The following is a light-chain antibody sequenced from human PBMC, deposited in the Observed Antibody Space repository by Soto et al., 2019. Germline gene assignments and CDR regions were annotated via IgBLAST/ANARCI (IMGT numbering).Light chain of an antibody. J-gene: IGLJ1*01. CDR3: YSYAVSDTSYV. Sequence: QSVLTQPASVSGSPGQSITISCTGTSSDIGGYNFVSWYHQHPGKAPKLMIYEVSNRPSGVSDRFSGSKSGNTASLTISGLQAEDEADYYCYSYAVSDTSYVFGTGTKVTVL. CDR2: EVS. V-gene: IGLV2-23*02. CDR1: SSDIGGYNF.